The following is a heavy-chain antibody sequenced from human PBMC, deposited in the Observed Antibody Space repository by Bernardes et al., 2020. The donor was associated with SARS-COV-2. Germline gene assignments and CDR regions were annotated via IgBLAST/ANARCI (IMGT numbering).Heavy chain of an antibody. CDR3: ARGGSIIAWGGAFDI. CDR2: IYYSGRT. D-gene: IGHD3-10*01. Sequence: SETLSLTCTVSGRSISSYYWRWIRQPPGKVLEWIGYIYYSGRTNYNPSLKSRVNISVDTSKNQFSLKLSSVTAADTAVYYCARGGSIIAWGGAFDIWGQGTMVTVSS. CDR1: GRSISSYY. J-gene: IGHJ3*02. V-gene: IGHV4-59*01.